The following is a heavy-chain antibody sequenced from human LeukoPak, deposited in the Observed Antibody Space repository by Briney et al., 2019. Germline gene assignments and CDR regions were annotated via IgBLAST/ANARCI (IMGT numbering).Heavy chain of an antibody. V-gene: IGHV4-34*01. CDR2: INHSGST. J-gene: IGHJ3*02. CDR1: GGSISSYY. Sequence: SDTLSLTCTVSGGSISSYYWSWIRQPPGKGLEWIGEINHSGSTNYNPSLMSRVTISVDTSKNQFSLKLSSVTAADTAVYYCARGGQYCSGGSCYSLSLHAFDIWGQGTMVTVSS. D-gene: IGHD2-15*01. CDR3: ARGGQYCSGGSCYSLSLHAFDI.